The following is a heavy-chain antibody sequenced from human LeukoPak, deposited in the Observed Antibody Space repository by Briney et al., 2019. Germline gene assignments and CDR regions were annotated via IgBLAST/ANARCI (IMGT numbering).Heavy chain of an antibody. CDR3: ARGPRERRTAYYYYGMDV. CDR1: GGSFSGYY. J-gene: IGHJ6*02. V-gene: IGHV4-34*01. Sequence: SETLSLTCAVYGGSFSGYYWSWIRQPPGKGLEWIGEINHSGSTNYNPSLKSRVTISVDTSKNQFSLKLSSVTAADTAVYYSARGPRERRTAYYYYGMDVWGQGTTVTVSS. D-gene: IGHD1-1*01. CDR2: INHSGST.